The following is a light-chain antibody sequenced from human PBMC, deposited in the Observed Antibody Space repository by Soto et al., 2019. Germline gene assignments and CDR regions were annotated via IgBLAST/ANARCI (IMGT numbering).Light chain of an antibody. V-gene: IGKV3-15*01. CDR1: QSVSSN. J-gene: IGKJ1*01. CDR2: ATS. Sequence: IVMTQSPATLSVSPGERASLSCRASQSVSSNLAWYQQKPGQTPRLLXYATSTRANGIPARFSGSGSGTELTLTISSLQSEDFAVYYCQQYNNWPQWTFGQGTKVDIK. CDR3: QQYNNWPQWT.